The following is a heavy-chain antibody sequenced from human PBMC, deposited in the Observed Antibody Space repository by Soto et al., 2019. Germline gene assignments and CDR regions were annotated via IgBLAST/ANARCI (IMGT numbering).Heavy chain of an antibody. CDR3: AREGVAPYYYYGMDV. V-gene: IGHV1-18*01. J-gene: IGHJ6*02. CDR1: GYTFTRSG. D-gene: IGHD5-12*01. Sequence: ASVKVSCKASGYTFTRSGISWVRQAPGQGLEWMGWISTYNGDTNYAQTFQGRVTMTTDTSTSTVHMEVRSLRSDDTAVYYCAREGVAPYYYYGMDVWGQGIPVTVS. CDR2: ISTYNGDT.